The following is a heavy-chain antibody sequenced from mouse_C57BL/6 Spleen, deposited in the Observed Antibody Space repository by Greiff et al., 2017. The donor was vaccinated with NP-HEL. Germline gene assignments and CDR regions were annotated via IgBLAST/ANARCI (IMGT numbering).Heavy chain of an antibody. CDR2: IDPSDSET. Sequence: QVQLQQPGAELVRPGSSVKLSCKASGYTFTSYWMHWVKQRPIQGLEWIGNIDPSDSETHYNQKFKDKATLTVDNSSSTAYMQLSSLTSEDSAVYYCASGQLRLRPFAYWGQGTLVTVSA. D-gene: IGHD3-2*02. J-gene: IGHJ3*01. V-gene: IGHV1-52*01. CDR1: GYTFTSYW. CDR3: ASGQLRLRPFAY.